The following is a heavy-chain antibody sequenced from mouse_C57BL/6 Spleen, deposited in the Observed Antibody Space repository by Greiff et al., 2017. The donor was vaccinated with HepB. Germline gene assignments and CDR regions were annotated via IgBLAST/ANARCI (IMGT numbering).Heavy chain of an antibody. V-gene: IGHV1-80*01. CDR1: GYAFSSYW. D-gene: IGHD2-5*01. CDR2: IYPGDGDT. CDR3: ARGGYSNYGGYAMDY. Sequence: VQLQQSGAELVKPGASVKISCKASGYAFSSYWMNWVKQRPGKGLEWIGQIYPGDGDTNYNGKFKGKATLTADKSSSTAYMQLSSLTSEDSAVYFWARGGYSNYGGYAMDYWGQGTSVTVSS. J-gene: IGHJ4*01.